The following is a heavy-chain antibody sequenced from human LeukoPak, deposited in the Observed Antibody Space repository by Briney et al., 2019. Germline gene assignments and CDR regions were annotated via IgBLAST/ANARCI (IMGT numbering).Heavy chain of an antibody. Sequence: ASVKVSCKVSGYTLTELSMHWVRQAPGKGLEWMGGFDPEDGETIYAQKSQGRVTMTEDTSTDTAYMELSSLRSEDTAVYYCATHTGIAAAGDFDYWGQGTLVTVSS. J-gene: IGHJ4*02. D-gene: IGHD6-13*01. V-gene: IGHV1-24*01. CDR2: FDPEDGET. CDR3: ATHTGIAAAGDFDY. CDR1: GYTLTELS.